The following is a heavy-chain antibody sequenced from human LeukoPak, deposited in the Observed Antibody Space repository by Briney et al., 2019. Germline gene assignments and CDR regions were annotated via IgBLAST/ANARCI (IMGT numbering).Heavy chain of an antibody. CDR1: GFTFSSYW. V-gene: IGHV3-7*04. CDR3: ARDTEIVATGTFDY. Sequence: GGSLRLSCAAPGFTFSSYWMSWVRQAPGKGLEWVANIKQDGSEKYYVDSVKGRFTISRDSAKNSLYLQMNSLRAEDAAVYYCARDTEIVATGTFDYWGQGTLVTVSS. J-gene: IGHJ4*02. CDR2: IKQDGSEK. D-gene: IGHD5-12*01.